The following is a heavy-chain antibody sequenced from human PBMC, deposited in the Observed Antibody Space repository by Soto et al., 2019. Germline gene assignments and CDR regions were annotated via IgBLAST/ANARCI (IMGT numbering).Heavy chain of an antibody. CDR1: GFTFSSYE. Sequence: VQLVESGGGLVQPGGSLRLSCAASGFTFSSYEMNWVRQAPGKGLEWVSYISSSGSTIYYADSVKGRFTISRDNAKNSLYLQMNSLRAEDTAVYYCARGTEIQLWLQGYWGQGTLVTVSS. J-gene: IGHJ4*02. CDR2: ISSSGSTI. D-gene: IGHD5-18*01. V-gene: IGHV3-48*03. CDR3: ARGTEIQLWLQGY.